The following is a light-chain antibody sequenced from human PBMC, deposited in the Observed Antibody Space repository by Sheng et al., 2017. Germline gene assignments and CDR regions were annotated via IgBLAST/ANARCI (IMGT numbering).Light chain of an antibody. V-gene: IGKV1-16*01. CDR3: QQYNSYPPT. CDR1: QGISNR. J-gene: IGKJ1*01. Sequence: DIQMTQSPSSVSASVGDKVTITCRASQGISNRLAWYQQRPGRAPKLLIYVASTLQSGVPSRFSGSGSETDFTLTISSLQPEDFATYYCQQYNSYPPTFGQGTKVEIK. CDR2: VAS.